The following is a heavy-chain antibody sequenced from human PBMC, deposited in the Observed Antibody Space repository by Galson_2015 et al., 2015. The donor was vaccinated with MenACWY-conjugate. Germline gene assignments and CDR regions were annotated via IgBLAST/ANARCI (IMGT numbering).Heavy chain of an antibody. J-gene: IGHJ4*02. CDR1: GFTFSINA. CDR3: AKAYCSNSNCYFDY. D-gene: IGHD2-2*01. Sequence: SLRLSCAASGFTFSINAMSWVRQAPGKGLEWVSSITVSGGSTYYTDSVKGRFTISRDNSKNTVYLQMNSLRAEDTAVYYCAKAYCSNSNCYFDYWGQGTLVTVSS. CDR2: ITVSGGST. V-gene: IGHV3-23*01.